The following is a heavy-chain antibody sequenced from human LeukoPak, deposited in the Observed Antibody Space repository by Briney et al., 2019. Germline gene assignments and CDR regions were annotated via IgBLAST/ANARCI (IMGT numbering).Heavy chain of an antibody. CDR1: GYTLTELS. CDR3: AIYTFGY. J-gene: IGHJ4*02. CDR2: INTNTGNP. Sequence: ATVKVSCKVSGYTLTELSMHWVRQAPGKGLEWMGWINTNTGNPTYAQGFTGRFVFSLDTSVSTAYLQISSLKAEDTAVYYCAIYTFGYWGQGTLVTVSS. D-gene: IGHD2-2*02. V-gene: IGHV7-4-1*02.